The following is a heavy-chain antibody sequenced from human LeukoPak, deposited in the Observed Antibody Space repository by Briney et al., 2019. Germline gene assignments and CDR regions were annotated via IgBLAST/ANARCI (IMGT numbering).Heavy chain of an antibody. V-gene: IGHV3-23*01. D-gene: IGHD3-22*01. J-gene: IGHJ4*02. Sequence: PAGGSLRLSCAASGFTFSRHWMSWVRQAPGEGLEWVATISQIGDEIYYADSVKGRFTISRDNSKNTLYLQMTSLRAEDTAVYYCAKDQVWIVVGSFDYWGQGTLVTVSS. CDR3: AKDQVWIVVGSFDY. CDR2: ISQIGDEI. CDR1: GFTFSRHW.